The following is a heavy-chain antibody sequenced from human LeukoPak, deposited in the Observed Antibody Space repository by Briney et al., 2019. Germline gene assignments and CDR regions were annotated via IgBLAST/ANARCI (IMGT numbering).Heavy chain of an antibody. J-gene: IGHJ3*02. CDR3: AKSMAPLLGSSGYDAFDI. CDR2: ISAYNGNT. V-gene: IGHV1-18*01. Sequence: ASVKVSCKASGYTFTSYGISWVRQAPGQGLEWTGWISAYNGNTNYAQKLQGRVTMTTDTSTSTAYMELRSLRSDDTAVYYCAKSMAPLLGSSGYDAFDIWGQGTMVTVSS. CDR1: GYTFTSYG. D-gene: IGHD3-22*01.